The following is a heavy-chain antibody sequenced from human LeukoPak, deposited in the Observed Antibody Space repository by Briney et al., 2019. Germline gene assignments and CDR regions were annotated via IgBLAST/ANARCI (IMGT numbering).Heavy chain of an antibody. J-gene: IGHJ3*02. CDR1: GGSISSYY. Sequence: SETLSLTCTVSGGSISSYYWSWIRQPPGKGLEWIGYIYYSGSTNYNPSLKSRVTISVDTSKNQFSLKLSSVTAADTAVYYCARETIDITVIVVVRMGDAFDIWGQGTVVTVSS. D-gene: IGHD3-22*01. V-gene: IGHV4-59*12. CDR3: ARETIDITVIVVVRMGDAFDI. CDR2: IYYSGST.